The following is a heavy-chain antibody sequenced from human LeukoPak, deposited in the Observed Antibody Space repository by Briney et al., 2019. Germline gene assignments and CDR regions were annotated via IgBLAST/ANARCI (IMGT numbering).Heavy chain of an antibody. Sequence: GRSLRLSCAGSGFSFSGYWMAWVRQAPGKGLEWVASINQDVSRIHYVDSVKGRFTISRDNAKSSLFLQMTSLRVEDTAVYYCARLKDGGTKFAYWRERSLVTVSS. CDR2: INQDVSRI. CDR3: ARLKDGGTKFAY. D-gene: IGHD2-8*01. J-gene: IGHJ4*02. CDR1: GFSFSGYW. V-gene: IGHV3-7*01.